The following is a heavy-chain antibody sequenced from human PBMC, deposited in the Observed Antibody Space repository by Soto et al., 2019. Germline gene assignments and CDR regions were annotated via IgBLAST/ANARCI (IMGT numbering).Heavy chain of an antibody. D-gene: IGHD3-3*01. CDR2: IYYSGST. CDR3: AREGYFDFWSGYYSAFDI. Sequence: SENLSLTCTVSGGSISSYYWSWIRQPPGKGLERIGNIYYSGSTNYNPSLKSRVTISVDTSKNQFSLKLSSVTAADTAVYYCAREGYFDFWSGYYSAFDIWGQGTMVPVSS. V-gene: IGHV4-59*01. J-gene: IGHJ3*02. CDR1: GGSISSYY.